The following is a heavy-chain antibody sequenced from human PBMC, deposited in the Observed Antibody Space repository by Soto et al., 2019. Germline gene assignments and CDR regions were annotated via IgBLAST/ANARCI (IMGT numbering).Heavy chain of an antibody. CDR3: ARVVPGAEAWFGP. D-gene: IGHD2-2*01. Sequence: QVQLVQSGAEVKKPGSSLKVSCKPSGGTFTNYAFSWVRQAPGQGLEWMGGIIPIFGTPDYAQNFQGRVTITADESTRTASMELSSLRSDDTAVYYCARVVPGAEAWFGPWGQGTLVTVSS. CDR2: IIPIFGTP. V-gene: IGHV1-69*12. CDR1: GGTFTNYA. J-gene: IGHJ5*02.